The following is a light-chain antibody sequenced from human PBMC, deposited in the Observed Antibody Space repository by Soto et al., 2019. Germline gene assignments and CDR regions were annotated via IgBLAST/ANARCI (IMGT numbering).Light chain of an antibody. CDR2: AAS. CDR3: QQLNSYPRALT. Sequence: DIQLTQSPSFLSASVGDRVTITCRASQGISSYLAWYQQKPGKAPKLLIYAASTLQSGVPSRLSGSGSGTEFTLTISSLQPEDFATYYCQQLNSYPRALTFGGGTKVEIK. J-gene: IGKJ4*01. V-gene: IGKV1-9*01. CDR1: QGISSY.